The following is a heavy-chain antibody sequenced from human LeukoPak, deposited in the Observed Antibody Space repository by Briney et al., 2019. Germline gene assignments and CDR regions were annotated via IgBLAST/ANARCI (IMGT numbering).Heavy chain of an antibody. CDR2: IYTSGST. CDR1: GGSISSYY. D-gene: IGHD2-15*01. V-gene: IGHV4-4*07. Sequence: SETLSLTCTVSGGSISSYYWSWIRQPAGKGLEWIGRIYTSGSTNYNPSLKSRVTMSVDTSKNQFSLKLSSVTAADTAVYYCARGFDGGSATKLARYYFDYWGQGTLVTVSS. J-gene: IGHJ4*02. CDR3: ARGFDGGSATKLARYYFDY.